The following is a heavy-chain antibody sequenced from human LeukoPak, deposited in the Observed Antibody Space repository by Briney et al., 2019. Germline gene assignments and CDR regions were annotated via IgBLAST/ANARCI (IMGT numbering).Heavy chain of an antibody. V-gene: IGHV3-23*01. Sequence: GGSLRLSCAASGLAFDSYAMSWVRQAPGKGLEWVSTISGSGASTYYADSVKGRFTISRDNSKNTLYLQMDSLRPEDTAVYYCARCFCSGGHCYFAYWGQGTLVTVSS. CDR3: ARCFCSGGHCYFAY. D-gene: IGHD2-15*01. J-gene: IGHJ4*02. CDR1: GLAFDSYA. CDR2: ISGSGAST.